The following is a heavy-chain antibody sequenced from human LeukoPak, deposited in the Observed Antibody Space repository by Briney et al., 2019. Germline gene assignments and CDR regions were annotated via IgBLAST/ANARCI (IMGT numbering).Heavy chain of an antibody. V-gene: IGHV3-30*18. D-gene: IGHD3-3*01. J-gene: IGHJ4*02. Sequence: PGGSLRLSCAASGFTFSSYGMHWARQAPGKGLEWVAVISYDGSNKYYADSVKGRFTISRDNSKNTLYLQMNSLRAEDTAVYYCAKDRGTYDFWSGYYDYWGQGTLVTVSS. CDR3: AKDRGTYDFWSGYYDY. CDR2: ISYDGSNK. CDR1: GFTFSSYG.